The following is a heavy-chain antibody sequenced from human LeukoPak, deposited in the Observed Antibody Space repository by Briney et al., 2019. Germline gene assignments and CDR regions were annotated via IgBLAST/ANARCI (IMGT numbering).Heavy chain of an antibody. CDR3: TRDQDYYGSGSYGPDL. V-gene: IGHV4-38-2*02. Sequence: SETLSLTCTVFGYSITTGYYWGWIRRPPGKGLEWIGSIYHSGSTFYNPSLKSRVTISVDTSKNQFSLKLSSVTAADTAIYYRTRDQDYYGSGSYGPDLWGQGTQVTVSS. D-gene: IGHD3-10*01. CDR2: IYHSGST. CDR1: GYSITTGYY. J-gene: IGHJ5*02.